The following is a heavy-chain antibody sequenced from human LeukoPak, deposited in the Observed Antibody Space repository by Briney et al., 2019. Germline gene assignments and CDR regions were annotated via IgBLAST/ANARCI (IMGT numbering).Heavy chain of an antibody. CDR3: ARTSYYYDSSGYYPSDY. Sequence: PGGSLRLSCAASGFTFSDYYMSWIRQAPGKGLEWVSYISSSSSYTNYADSVKGRFTISRDNAKNSLYLQMNSLRAEDTAVYYCARTSYYYDSSGYYPSDYWGQGTLVTVSS. CDR1: GFTFSDYY. V-gene: IGHV3-11*03. CDR2: ISSSSSYT. D-gene: IGHD3-22*01. J-gene: IGHJ4*02.